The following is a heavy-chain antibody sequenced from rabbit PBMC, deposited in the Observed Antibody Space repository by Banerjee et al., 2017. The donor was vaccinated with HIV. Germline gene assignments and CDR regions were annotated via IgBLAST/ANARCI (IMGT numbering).Heavy chain of an antibody. CDR1: GFSFSSSYW. J-gene: IGHJ2*01. V-gene: IGHV1S40*01. Sequence: QSLEESGGDLVKPGGSLTLTCTASGFSFSSSYWICWVRQAPVTGLEWTACINAADDSKICYASCAKGRFTISKSSSTTVTLQMTSLTAADTATYFCARVRIGSGGYGLDPWGPGTLVTVS. CDR2: INAADDSKI. CDR3: ARVRIGSGGYGLDP. D-gene: IGHD1-1*01.